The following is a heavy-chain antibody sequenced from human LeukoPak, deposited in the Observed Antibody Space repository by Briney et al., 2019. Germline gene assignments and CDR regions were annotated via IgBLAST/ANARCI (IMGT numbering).Heavy chain of an antibody. D-gene: IGHD3-10*01. CDR3: ARVITMVRGVIGNDAFDI. CDR2: INPNSGGT. Sequence: GASVKVSCKASGYTFTGYYMHWVRQAPGQGLGWMGRINPNSGGTNYAQKFQGRVTMTRDTSISTAYMELSRLRSDDTAVYYCARVITMVRGVIGNDAFDIWGQGTMVTVSS. J-gene: IGHJ3*02. V-gene: IGHV1-2*06. CDR1: GYTFTGYY.